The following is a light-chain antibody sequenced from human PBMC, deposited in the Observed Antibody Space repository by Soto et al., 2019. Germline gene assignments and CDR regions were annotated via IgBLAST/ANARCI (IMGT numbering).Light chain of an antibody. CDR1: SSDVGGYDY. Sequence: QSALTQPPSASGSPGRSVTISCTGTSSDVGGYDYVSWFQQHPGKAPKLIIYEVTKRPSGVPDRFSASKSGNTASLTVSGLQAEDEADYYCSSYTTTITVFGGGTKLTVL. V-gene: IGLV2-8*01. CDR2: EVT. J-gene: IGLJ3*02. CDR3: SSYTTTITV.